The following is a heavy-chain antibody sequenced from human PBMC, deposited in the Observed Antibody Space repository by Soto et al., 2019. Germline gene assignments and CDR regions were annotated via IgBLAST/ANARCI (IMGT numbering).Heavy chain of an antibody. CDR3: ARAVCRFAY. Sequence: VQLVEAGGVVVQPGRSLRLSCAASGFTFSTYGMHWVRQAPGKGLEWVAVIWYDGSNKYYADSVKGRFPISRDNSKNTVYLQMNSLRAEDTAVYYWARAVCRFAYWGQGTLVTVSS. CDR2: IWYDGSNK. D-gene: IGHD2-8*01. J-gene: IGHJ4*02. CDR1: GFTFSTYG. V-gene: IGHV3-33*01.